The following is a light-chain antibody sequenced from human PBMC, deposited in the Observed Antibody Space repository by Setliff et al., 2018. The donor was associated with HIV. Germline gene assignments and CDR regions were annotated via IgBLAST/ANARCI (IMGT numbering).Light chain of an antibody. Sequence: QSALAQPHSVSGSPGQSVTISCTGTSSDVGGYNYASWYQQHPDKAPKLMIYDVSKRPSGVPDRFSGSKSGNTASLTISGLQAEDEADYHCCSYAGNSYVFGTGTKVTVL. CDR2: DVS. J-gene: IGLJ1*01. CDR1: SSDVGGYNY. CDR3: CSYAGNSYV. V-gene: IGLV2-11*01.